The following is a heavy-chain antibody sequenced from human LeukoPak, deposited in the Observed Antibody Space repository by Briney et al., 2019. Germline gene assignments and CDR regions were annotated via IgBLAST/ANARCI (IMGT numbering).Heavy chain of an antibody. CDR2: ISASGGST. Sequence: GASPRLSCAASGFTFSSYALSWVRQAPGKGLEWVSAISASGGSTYYADSVKGRFTISRDNSKNTLYLQMNSLRAEDTAVYYCAKDKGDVGARPFDYWGQGTLVTVSS. CDR1: GFTFSSYA. V-gene: IGHV3-23*01. J-gene: IGHJ4*02. CDR3: AKDKGDVGARPFDY. D-gene: IGHD1-26*01.